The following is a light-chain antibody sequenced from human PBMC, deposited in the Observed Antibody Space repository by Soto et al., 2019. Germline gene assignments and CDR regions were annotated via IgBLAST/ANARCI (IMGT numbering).Light chain of an antibody. CDR3: QQYNNWPPIT. V-gene: IGKV1-39*01. Sequence: DIQMTQSPSSLSASVGDRVTITCRASQSITTYLNWYRQKPGKAPKLLIYAASSLQSGVPSRFSGSGSETEFTLSISSLQPEDFAVYYCQQYNNWPPITFGQGTRLEIK. CDR1: QSITTY. J-gene: IGKJ5*01. CDR2: AAS.